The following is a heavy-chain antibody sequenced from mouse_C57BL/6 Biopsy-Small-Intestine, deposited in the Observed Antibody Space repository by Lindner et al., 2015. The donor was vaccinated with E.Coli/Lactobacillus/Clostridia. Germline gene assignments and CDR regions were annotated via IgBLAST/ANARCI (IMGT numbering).Heavy chain of an antibody. CDR3: VRFYDDYYGGHFDV. D-gene: IGHD2-3*01. Sequence: VQLQESGGGLVQPKGSLKLSCAASGFTFNTYAVHWVRQAPGKGLEWVARIRSKSNKYATYYADSVKDRVTISRDDSQSMLYLQMNNLKTEDTAMYYCVRFYDDYYGGHFDVWGTGTTVTVSS. CDR2: IRSKSNKYAT. J-gene: IGHJ1*03. V-gene: IGHV10-3*01. CDR1: GFTFNTYA.